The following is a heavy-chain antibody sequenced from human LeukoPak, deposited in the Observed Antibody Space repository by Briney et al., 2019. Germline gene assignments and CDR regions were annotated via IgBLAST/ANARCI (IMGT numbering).Heavy chain of an antibody. Sequence: GGSLRLSCAASGFTFSTNGMSWVRQAPGKGLEWVSAISGGGGATDYAESVKGRFTISRDNSKNTLYLQMNSLRAGDTAVYYCARRGRACFDYWGQGTLVTVSS. J-gene: IGHJ4*02. CDR3: ARRGRACFDY. V-gene: IGHV3-23*01. D-gene: IGHD3-10*01. CDR2: ISGGGGAT. CDR1: GFTFSTNG.